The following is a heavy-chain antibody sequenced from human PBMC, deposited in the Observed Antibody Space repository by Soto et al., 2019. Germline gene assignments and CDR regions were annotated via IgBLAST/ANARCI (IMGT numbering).Heavy chain of an antibody. D-gene: IGHD2-15*01. CDR2: IGTAGDT. V-gene: IGHV3-13*01. J-gene: IGHJ6*03. CDR3: ARGGYCSGGSCYSYYYYMDV. CDR1: GFIFSSYD. Sequence: EVQLVESGGGLVQPGGSLRLSCAASGFIFSSYDMHWVRQATGKGLEWVSAIGTAGDTYYPGSVKGRFTISRENAKNSLYLQMNSLRAGDTAVYYCARGGYCSGGSCYSYYYYMDVWGKGTTVTVSS.